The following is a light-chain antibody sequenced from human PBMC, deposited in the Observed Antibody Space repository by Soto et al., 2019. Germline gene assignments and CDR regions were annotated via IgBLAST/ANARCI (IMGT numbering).Light chain of an antibody. CDR2: DAS. CDR1: QSVSSY. CDR3: QQRFNWPRFT. Sequence: IVLTQSPATRSLSPGERATLSCRASQSVSSYLAWYQQKPGQAPRLLIYDASNRATGIPARFSGGGSGTDFTLTISSLEPEDFAVYYCQQRFNWPRFTFGQGTKLEIK. J-gene: IGKJ2*01. V-gene: IGKV3-11*01.